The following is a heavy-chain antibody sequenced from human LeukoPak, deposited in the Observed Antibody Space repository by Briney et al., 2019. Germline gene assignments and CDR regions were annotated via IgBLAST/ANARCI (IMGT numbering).Heavy chain of an antibody. CDR2: INHSGST. Sequence: SETLSLTCAVYGGSFSGYYWSWIRQPPGKGLEWIGEINHSGSTNYNPSLKSRVTISVDTSKNQFSLKLSSVTAADTAVYYCARLKGSYDILTAYGGYGMDVWGKGTTVTVSS. CDR3: ARLKGSYDILTAYGGYGMDV. V-gene: IGHV4-34*01. D-gene: IGHD3-9*01. J-gene: IGHJ6*04. CDR1: GGSFSGYY.